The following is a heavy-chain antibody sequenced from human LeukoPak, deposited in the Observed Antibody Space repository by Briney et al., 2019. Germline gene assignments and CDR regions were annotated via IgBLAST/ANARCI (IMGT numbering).Heavy chain of an antibody. J-gene: IGHJ1*01. D-gene: IGHD2-21*02. V-gene: IGHV1-8*01. CDR2: MNPNSGNT. Sequence: ASVKVSCKASGYTFTSYDINWVRQATGQGLEWMGWMNPNSGNTGYAQKFQGRVTMTRDTSTSTVYMELSSLRSEDTAVYYCAREVYCGGDCYSGDFQHWGQGTLVTVSS. CDR3: AREVYCGGDCYSGDFQH. CDR1: GYTFTSYD.